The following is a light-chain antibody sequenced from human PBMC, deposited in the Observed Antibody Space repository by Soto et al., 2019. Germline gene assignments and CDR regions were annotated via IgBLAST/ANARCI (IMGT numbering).Light chain of an antibody. V-gene: IGKV3-11*02. Sequence: ETVLTQSPATLSMSPGERANLSCRASQSVSNYLAWYQQKPGQAPRLLIYDASNRATGIPARFSGSRSGRDFTLTISSLEPEDFAAYYCQQRSTWPGTFGQGTKLEIK. J-gene: IGKJ2*01. CDR3: QQRSTWPGT. CDR1: QSVSNY. CDR2: DAS.